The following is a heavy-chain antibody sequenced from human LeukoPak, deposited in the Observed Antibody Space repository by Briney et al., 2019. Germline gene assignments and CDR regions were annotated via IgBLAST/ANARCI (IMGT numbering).Heavy chain of an antibody. D-gene: IGHD2-2*01. CDR1: GFTFSSYS. J-gene: IGHJ4*02. CDR3: ARGDRDLYCSSTSRYPVL. Sequence: GGSLRLSCVASGFTFSSYSMNWVRQAPGKGLEWVSSISSSSSYIYYADSVKGRFTISRDNAKNSLYLQMNSLRAEDTAVYYCARGDRDLYCSSTSRYPVLGGQGTLVTVSS. V-gene: IGHV3-21*01. CDR2: ISSSSSYI.